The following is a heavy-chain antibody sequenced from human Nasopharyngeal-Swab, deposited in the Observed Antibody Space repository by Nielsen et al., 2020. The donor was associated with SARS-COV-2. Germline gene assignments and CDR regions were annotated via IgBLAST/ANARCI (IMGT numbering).Heavy chain of an antibody. Sequence: SETLSLTCTVSGGSISSYYWSWIRQPPGKGLEWIGYTYYSGSTNYNPSLKSRVTISVDTSKNQFSLQLSSVTAADTAVYYCASGSGYYDSSGYSDYWGQGTLVTVSS. D-gene: IGHD3-22*01. J-gene: IGHJ4*02. CDR3: ASGSGYYDSSGYSDY. V-gene: IGHV4-59*13. CDR1: GGSISSYY. CDR2: TYYSGST.